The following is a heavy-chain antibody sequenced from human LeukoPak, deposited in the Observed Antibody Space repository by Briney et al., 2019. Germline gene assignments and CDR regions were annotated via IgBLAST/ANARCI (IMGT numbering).Heavy chain of an antibody. V-gene: IGHV3-23*01. Sequence: GGSLRLSCAASGFTFSSYGMNWVRQAPGKGLEWVSGISVSGGSTYYADSVKGRFTISRDNSKNTLYLQMNSLRDEDTAVYYCVKVDVAGPINYFDYWGQGTVVTLSS. J-gene: IGHJ4*02. CDR3: VKVDVAGPINYFDY. CDR2: ISVSGGST. D-gene: IGHD6-19*01. CDR1: GFTFSSYG.